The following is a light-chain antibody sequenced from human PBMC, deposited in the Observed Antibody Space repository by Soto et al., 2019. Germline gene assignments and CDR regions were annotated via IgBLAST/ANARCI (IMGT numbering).Light chain of an antibody. Sequence: QSALTQPASVSGSPGQSITISCTGTSSDVGSDNLVSWYQQHPGKAPKLMIYEGGKRPSGVSNRFSGSKSGNTASLTISGLQAEDEADYYCCSYAGSSTAIFSGGTKLTVL. CDR1: SSDVGSDNL. CDR3: CSYAGSSTAI. J-gene: IGLJ2*01. CDR2: EGG. V-gene: IGLV2-23*01.